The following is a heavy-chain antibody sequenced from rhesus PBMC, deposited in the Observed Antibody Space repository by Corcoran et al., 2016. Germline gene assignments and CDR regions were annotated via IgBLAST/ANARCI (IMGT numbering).Heavy chain of an antibody. CDR3: AIRFGDVYFGLDS. Sequence: QVQLQESGPGLVKPSETLSLTCAVSGASISNNYWSWVRQAPGKGLEWIGRIYGGGESIASPPPLKRRVTISTDTTKNLLSLNLRSWTASDTAVYYCAIRFGDVYFGLDSWGQGVVVTVSS. V-gene: IGHV4-160*01. CDR1: GASISNNY. D-gene: IGHD5-42*01. CDR2: IYGGGESI. J-gene: IGHJ6*01.